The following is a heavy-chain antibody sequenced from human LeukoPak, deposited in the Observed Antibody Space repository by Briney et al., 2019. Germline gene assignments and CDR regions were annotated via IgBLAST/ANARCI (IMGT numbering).Heavy chain of an antibody. J-gene: IGHJ4*02. CDR1: GGSFSGYY. Sequence: PSETLSLTCAVYGGSFSGYYWSWIRQPPGKGLEWIGEIIHSGSTNYNPSLKSRVTISVDTSKNQFSLKLSSVTADDTAVYYCARDFARGAAAGDWGQGTLVTVSS. D-gene: IGHD6-13*01. CDR3: ARDFARGAAAGD. V-gene: IGHV4-34*12. CDR2: IIHSGST.